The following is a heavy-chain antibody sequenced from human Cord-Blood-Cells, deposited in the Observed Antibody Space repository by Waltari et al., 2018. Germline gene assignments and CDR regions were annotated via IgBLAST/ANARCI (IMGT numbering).Heavy chain of an antibody. CDR1: GYTCTAYY. V-gene: IGHV1-2*02. Sequence: QVQLVQSGAQGKKPGPSVKVSCQAAGYTCTAYYMHWVRQAPGQGLEWMGWINPNSGGTNYAQKFQGRVTMTRDTSISTAYMELSRLRSDDTAVYYCARDRGADYWGQGTLVTVSS. D-gene: IGHD3-16*01. CDR2: INPNSGGT. CDR3: ARDRGADY. J-gene: IGHJ4*02.